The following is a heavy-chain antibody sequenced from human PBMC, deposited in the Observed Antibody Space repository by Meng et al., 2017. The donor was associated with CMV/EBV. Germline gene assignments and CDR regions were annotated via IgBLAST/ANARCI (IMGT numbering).Heavy chain of an antibody. CDR3: ARSMVGAGDWFDP. V-gene: IGHV4-4*07. J-gene: IGHJ5*02. CDR1: GGAISIYC. CDR2: YDTSWST. D-gene: IGHD1-26*01. Sequence: QLHEWGPGVVKPSETLSLRRTGAGGAISIYCWSWSRQAAGKGPEWIGRYDTSWSTNYNPSLKGRVTMPVHTSKNQFSLKLSSVTDADTAVYYCARSMVGAGDWFDPWGQGTLVTVSS.